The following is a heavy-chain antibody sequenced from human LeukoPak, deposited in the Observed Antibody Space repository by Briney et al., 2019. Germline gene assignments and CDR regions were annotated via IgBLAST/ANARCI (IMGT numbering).Heavy chain of an antibody. D-gene: IGHD5-18*01. CDR2: IYYSGSI. Sequence: SETLSLTCTVSGGSISTYYWSWIRQPPGKGLEWIGYIYYSGSINYNPSLKSRVTISVDTSKDQFSLKLSSVTAADTAVYYCARSRGYSYGTTFLDYWGQGTLVTVSS. CDR3: ARSRGYSYGTTFLDY. J-gene: IGHJ4*02. CDR1: GGSISTYY. V-gene: IGHV4-59*08.